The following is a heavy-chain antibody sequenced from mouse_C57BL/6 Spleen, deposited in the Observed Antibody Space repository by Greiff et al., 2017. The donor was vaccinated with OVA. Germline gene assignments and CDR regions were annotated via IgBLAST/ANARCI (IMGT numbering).Heavy chain of an antibody. CDR1: GFTFSSYG. Sequence: EVQLVESGGDLVKPGGSLKLSCAASGFTFSSYGMSWVRQTPDKRLEWVATISSGGSYTYYPDSVKGRFTISRDNAKNTLYLQMSSLKSEDTAMYYCARHGHYDYDYFDYWGQGTTLTVSS. CDR2: ISSGGSYT. V-gene: IGHV5-6*01. J-gene: IGHJ2*01. D-gene: IGHD2-4*01. CDR3: ARHGHYDYDYFDY.